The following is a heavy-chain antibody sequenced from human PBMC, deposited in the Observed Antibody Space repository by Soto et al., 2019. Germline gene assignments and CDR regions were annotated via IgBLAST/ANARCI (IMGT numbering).Heavy chain of an antibody. CDR2: IYYSGST. V-gene: IGHV4-31*03. D-gene: IGHD4-17*01. J-gene: IGHJ4*02. CDR1: GVSISSGDYY. CDR3: ASEGVTDGDYVRKFDY. Sequence: QVQLQESGPGLVKPSQTLSLTCTVSGVSISSGDYYWNWIRQHPGKGLEWIGYIYYSGSTYYNPSLRSRVSISVDTSQNLFSLRLSSVTAADTAVYYCASEGVTDGDYVRKFDYWGQGTLVTVSS.